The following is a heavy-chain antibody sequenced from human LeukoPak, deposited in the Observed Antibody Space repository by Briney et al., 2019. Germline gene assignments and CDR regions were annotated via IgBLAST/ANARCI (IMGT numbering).Heavy chain of an antibody. D-gene: IGHD3-16*02. J-gene: IGHJ4*02. CDR2: IYSSGST. V-gene: IGHV4-4*07. Sequence: SETLSLTCSVSGGSISSSYWSWIRQPAGKGLEWIGRIYSSGSTNYNPSLKSRVTMSVDTSKNQFSLKLSSVTVADTAVYYCARRYDYVWGSYRYLDYWGQGTLVTVSS. CDR1: GGSISSSY. CDR3: ARRYDYVWGSYRYLDY.